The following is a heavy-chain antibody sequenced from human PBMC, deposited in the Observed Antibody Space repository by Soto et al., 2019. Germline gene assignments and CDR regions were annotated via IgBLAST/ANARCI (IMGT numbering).Heavy chain of an antibody. Sequence: GGSLRLSCAAAGFTFRSYAMNWVRQAPGKGREWVSRITGSAVTTYYANSVKGRFTISRDNSKNTLSLQMNSLRAEDTAVYYCAKDLLHTYSYDSSGFFDYWGQGTLVTVSS. CDR3: AKDLLHTYSYDSSGFFDY. CDR2: ITGSAVTT. CDR1: GFTFRSYA. V-gene: IGHV3-23*01. J-gene: IGHJ4*02. D-gene: IGHD3-22*01.